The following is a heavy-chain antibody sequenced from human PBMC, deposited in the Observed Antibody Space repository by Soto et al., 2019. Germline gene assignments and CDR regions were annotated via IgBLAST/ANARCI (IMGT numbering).Heavy chain of an antibody. D-gene: IGHD1-20*01. CDR1: GXTFSSFV. Sequence: GSLRLSCAASGXTFSSFVMNWVRQAPGKGLEGVSTFSPGGDVSHYTDSVKGRFTISRDNSRRTVHLQLDSLRAEEAAVYFCVRRAITATTNWGAFDVWGQGKVVTVS. V-gene: IGHV3-23*01. CDR3: VRRAITATTNWGAFDV. J-gene: IGHJ3*01. CDR2: FSPGGDVS.